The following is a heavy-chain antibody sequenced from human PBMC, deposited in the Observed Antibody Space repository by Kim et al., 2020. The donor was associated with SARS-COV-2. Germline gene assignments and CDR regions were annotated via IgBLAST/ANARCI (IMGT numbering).Heavy chain of an antibody. J-gene: IGHJ2*01. D-gene: IGHD1-26*01. CDR2: ISGSGGST. Sequence: GGSLRLSCAASGFTFSSYAMSWVRQAPGKGLEWVSAISGSGGSTYYADSVKGRFTISRDNSKNTLYLQMNSLRAEDTAVYYCAKEGGGIVGAHWYFDLWGRGTLVTVSS. V-gene: IGHV3-23*01. CDR1: GFTFSSYA. CDR3: AKEGGGIVGAHWYFDL.